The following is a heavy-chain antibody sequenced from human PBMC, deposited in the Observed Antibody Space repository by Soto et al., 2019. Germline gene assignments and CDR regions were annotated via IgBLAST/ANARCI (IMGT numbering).Heavy chain of an antibody. V-gene: IGHV5-51*01. J-gene: IGHJ2*01. CDR1: GYSFTRYW. CDR2: IYPGDSDT. D-gene: IGHD6-19*01. Sequence: EVQLVHSGPEVKKPGESLKISCKGSGYSFTRYWIGWVRQMPGKGLEWMGIIYPGDSDTRYSPSFQGQVTISADKSISTAYLQWSSLKASDSAMYYCARIAVAGERHWFFDLWGRGTLVTVSS. CDR3: ARIAVAGERHWFFDL.